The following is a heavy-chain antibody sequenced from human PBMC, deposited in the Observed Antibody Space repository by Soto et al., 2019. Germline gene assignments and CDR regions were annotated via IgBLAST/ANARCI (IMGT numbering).Heavy chain of an antibody. CDR1: GGSISSSSYY. Sequence: SETLSLTCTVSGGSISSSSYYWGWIRQPPGKGLEWIGSIYYSGSTYYNPSLKSRVTISVDASKNQFSLKLSSVTAADTAVYYCARGVAYSSGWYYQKNWFDPWGQGTLVTVSS. CDR3: ARGVAYSSGWYYQKNWFDP. D-gene: IGHD6-19*01. V-gene: IGHV4-39*01. CDR2: IYYSGST. J-gene: IGHJ5*02.